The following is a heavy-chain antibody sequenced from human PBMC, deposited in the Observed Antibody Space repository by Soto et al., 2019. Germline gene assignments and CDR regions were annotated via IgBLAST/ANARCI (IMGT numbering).Heavy chain of an antibody. V-gene: IGHV4-31*03. Sequence: SETLSLTCTVSGDSISSGGYYWSWIRQHPGKGLEWIGYIYYSGSSYYNPSLKSRLTMSVDTSKNQFSLKLISVTATDTAVYYCARDLYSGIYSAFDIWGQGIMVTVSS. CDR1: GDSISSGGYY. D-gene: IGHD1-26*01. CDR3: ARDLYSGIYSAFDI. CDR2: IYYSGSS. J-gene: IGHJ3*02.